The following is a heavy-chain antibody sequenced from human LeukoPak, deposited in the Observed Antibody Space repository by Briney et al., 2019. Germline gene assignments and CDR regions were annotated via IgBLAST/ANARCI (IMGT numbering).Heavy chain of an antibody. Sequence: GSSVKVSCKASGGTFSSYAISWVRQAPGQGLEWMGRIIPIFGTANYAQKFQGRVTITTDESTSPAYLALSSLRSEDTAVYYCARDRIVGARPNGAFDIWGQGTMVTVSS. D-gene: IGHD1-26*01. J-gene: IGHJ3*02. CDR3: ARDRIVGARPNGAFDI. CDR1: GGTFSSYA. CDR2: IIPIFGTA. V-gene: IGHV1-69*05.